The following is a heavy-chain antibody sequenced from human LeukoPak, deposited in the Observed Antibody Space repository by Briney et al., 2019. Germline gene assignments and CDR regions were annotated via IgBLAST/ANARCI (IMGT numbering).Heavy chain of an antibody. CDR1: GFTFINFA. J-gene: IGHJ4*02. CDR2: LSGSATNT. Sequence: GGSLRLSCAASGFTFINFAMSWVRQAPGKGLEWVSTLSGSATNTYYADSVKGRFTISRDNSKNTLYLQMNSLRAEDTAVYYCAKSTHSGSYRTTEPLDCWGQGTLVTVSS. CDR3: AKSTHSGSYRTTEPLDC. V-gene: IGHV3-23*01. D-gene: IGHD1-26*01.